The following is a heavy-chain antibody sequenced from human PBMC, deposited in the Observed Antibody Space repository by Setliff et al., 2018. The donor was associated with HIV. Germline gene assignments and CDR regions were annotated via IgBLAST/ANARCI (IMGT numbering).Heavy chain of an antibody. J-gene: IGHJ4*02. V-gene: IGHV4-39*01. D-gene: IGHD3-10*01. CDR3: ARWHPPYGFWEEDY. Sequence: PSETLSLTCTVSGDSIGSISYYWAWIRQPPGKGLEWIGNIYYSGSTYYNPSLKTRVTISVDGSKNQFSLKLKSVTAADTAVYYCARWHPPYGFWEEDYWGQGTLVTVSS. CDR2: IYYSGST. CDR1: GDSIGSISYY.